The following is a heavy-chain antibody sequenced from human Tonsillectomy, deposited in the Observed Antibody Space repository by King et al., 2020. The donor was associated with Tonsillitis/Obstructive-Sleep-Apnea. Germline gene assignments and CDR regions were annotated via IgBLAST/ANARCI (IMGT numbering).Heavy chain of an antibody. V-gene: IGHV3-30*04. CDR2: ISYDGSNK. CDR1: GFTFSSYA. Sequence: VQLVESGGGVVQPGRSLRLSCAASGFTFSSYAMHWVRQAPGKGLEWVAVISYDGSNKYYADSVKGRFTISRDNSKNTLYLQMNSLRAEDTAVYYCASGYYYDSSGYYPNHFDYWGQGTLVTVSS. CDR3: ASGYYYDSSGYYPNHFDY. D-gene: IGHD3-22*01. J-gene: IGHJ4*02.